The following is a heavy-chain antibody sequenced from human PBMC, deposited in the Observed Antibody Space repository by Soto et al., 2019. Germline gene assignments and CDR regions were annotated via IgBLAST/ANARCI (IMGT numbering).Heavy chain of an antibody. V-gene: IGHV3-9*01. D-gene: IGHD2-15*01. CDR3: AKEERCSGGSCYSRWFDP. CDR1: GFTFDDYA. J-gene: IGHJ5*02. CDR2: ISWNSGSI. Sequence: GGSLRLSCAASGFTFDDYAMHWVRQAPGKGMEWVSGISWNSGSIGYADSVKGRFTISRDNAKTSLYLQMNSLRAEDTALYYCAKEERCSGGSCYSRWFDPWGQGTPVTVSS.